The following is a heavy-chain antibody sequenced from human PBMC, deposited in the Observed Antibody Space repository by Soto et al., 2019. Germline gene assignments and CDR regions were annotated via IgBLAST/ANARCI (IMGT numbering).Heavy chain of an antibody. V-gene: IGHV3-48*03. Sequence: PGGSLRLSCAASGFTFSSYEMNWVRQAPGKGLEWVSYISSSGSTIYYADSVKGRFTISRDNAKNSLYLQMNSLRAEDTAVYYCANLFVDDIAVVTFDYWGQEXLVTVSS. CDR3: ANLFVDDIAVVTFDY. CDR1: GFTFSSYE. D-gene: IGHD6-19*01. CDR2: ISSSGSTI. J-gene: IGHJ4*02.